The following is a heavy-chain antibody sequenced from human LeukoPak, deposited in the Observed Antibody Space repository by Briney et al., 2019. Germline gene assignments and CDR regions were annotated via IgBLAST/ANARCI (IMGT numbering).Heavy chain of an antibody. D-gene: IGHD6-19*01. CDR2: INWNGGST. V-gene: IGHV3-20*04. J-gene: IGHJ6*03. Sequence: GGSLRLSCAASGFTFDDYGMSWVRQAPGKGLEWVSGINWNGGSTGYADSVKGRFTISRDNAKNSLYLQMNSLRAEDTALYYCARAEQWLNYYYYYYMDVWGKGTTVTVSS. CDR3: ARAEQWLNYYYYYYMDV. CDR1: GFTFDDYG.